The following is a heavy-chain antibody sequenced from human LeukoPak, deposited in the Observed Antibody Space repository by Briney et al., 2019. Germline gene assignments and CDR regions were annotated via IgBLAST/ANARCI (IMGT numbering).Heavy chain of an antibody. Sequence: DPSETLSLTCTVSGGSISSYYWSWIRQPPGKGLEWIGYIYYSGSTNYNPSLKSRVTISVDTSKNQFSLKLSSVTAADTAVYYCAGAGYSSSWYDYWGQGTLVTVSS. CDR2: IYYSGST. CDR3: AGAGYSSSWYDY. D-gene: IGHD6-13*01. V-gene: IGHV4-59*01. CDR1: GGSISSYY. J-gene: IGHJ4*02.